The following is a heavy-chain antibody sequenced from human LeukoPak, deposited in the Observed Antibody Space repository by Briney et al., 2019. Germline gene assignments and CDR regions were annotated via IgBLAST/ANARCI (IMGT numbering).Heavy chain of an antibody. V-gene: IGHV5-51*01. CDR1: GYFFTSYW. CDR2: IYPSDSNT. CDR3: ARHMFRGVFIDY. J-gene: IGHJ4*02. Sequence: GESLKISCKGSGYFFTSYWIAWVRQMPGKGLEWMGIIYPSDSNTRYSPSFQGQVTISADKSISTAYLQWSSLKASDTAMYYCARHMFRGVFIDYWGQGTLVTVSS. D-gene: IGHD3-10*01.